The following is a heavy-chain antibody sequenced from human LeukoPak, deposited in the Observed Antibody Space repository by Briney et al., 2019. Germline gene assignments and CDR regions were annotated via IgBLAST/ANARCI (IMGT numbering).Heavy chain of an antibody. Sequence: SGGSLILSCAASGFTFSSYAMSWVRQAPGKGLEWVSAISGSGGSTYYADSVKGRFTISRDNSKNTLYLQMNSLRAEDTAVYYCAKMYSATRYYYYYYMDVWGKGTTVTVSS. D-gene: IGHD2-15*01. J-gene: IGHJ6*03. CDR1: GFTFSSYA. CDR3: AKMYSATRYYYYYYMDV. V-gene: IGHV3-23*01. CDR2: ISGSGGST.